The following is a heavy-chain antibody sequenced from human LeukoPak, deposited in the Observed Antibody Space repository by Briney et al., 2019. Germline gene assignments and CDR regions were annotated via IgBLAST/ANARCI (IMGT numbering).Heavy chain of an antibody. Sequence: GGSLRLSCAASGFTFSSYSMNWVRQAPGKGLEWVSYISSSSSTIYYADSVKGRFTISRDNAKNSLYLQMSSLRAEDTAVYYCARVEDDYGDYYFGMDVWGQGTTVTVSS. V-gene: IGHV3-48*04. J-gene: IGHJ6*02. D-gene: IGHD4-17*01. CDR1: GFTFSSYS. CDR3: ARVEDDYGDYYFGMDV. CDR2: ISSSSSTI.